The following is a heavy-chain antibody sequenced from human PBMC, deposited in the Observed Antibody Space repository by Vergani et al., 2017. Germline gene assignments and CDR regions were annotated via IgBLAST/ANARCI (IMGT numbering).Heavy chain of an antibody. V-gene: IGHV3-53*04. D-gene: IGHD3-3*01. J-gene: IGHJ6*03. CDR2: IYSGGST. CDR3: ARGVWSGYSYYYYYMDV. Sequence: EVQLVESGGGLVQPGGSLRLSCAASGFTVSSNYMSWVRQAPGKGLEWVSVIYSGGSTYYAATVKGRFTISRHNSKNTLYLQMNSLRAEDTAVYYCARGVWSGYSYYYYYMDVWGKGTTVTVSS. CDR1: GFTVSSNY.